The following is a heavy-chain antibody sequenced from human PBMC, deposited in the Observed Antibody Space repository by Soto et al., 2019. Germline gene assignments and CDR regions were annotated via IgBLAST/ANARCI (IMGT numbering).Heavy chain of an antibody. CDR1: GGTFSSYA. Sequence: SVKVSCKASGGTFSSYAISWVRQAPGQGLEWMGGIIPIFGTANYAQKFQGRVTITADESTSTAYMELSSLRSEDTAVYYCARRGNLGYCSGGSCYLVFDPWGQGTLVTVSS. CDR3: ARRGNLGYCSGGSCYLVFDP. D-gene: IGHD2-15*01. V-gene: IGHV1-69*13. J-gene: IGHJ5*02. CDR2: IIPIFGTA.